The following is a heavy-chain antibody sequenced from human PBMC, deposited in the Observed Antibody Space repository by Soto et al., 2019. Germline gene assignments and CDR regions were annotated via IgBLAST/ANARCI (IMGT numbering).Heavy chain of an antibody. CDR1: GRSMISYY. J-gene: IGHJ4*02. CDR3: AREGDDRHFFFDS. D-gene: IGHD3-3*02. V-gene: IGHV4-4*07. CDR2: IYTGGNT. Sequence: SETLSLTCNVSGRSMISYYWSWIRQPAGKGLEWIGRIYTGGNTNCNPSLKSRVTMSVDTSKSQFSLSLTSVTAADTAVYYCAREGDDRHFFFDSWGQGTLVTV.